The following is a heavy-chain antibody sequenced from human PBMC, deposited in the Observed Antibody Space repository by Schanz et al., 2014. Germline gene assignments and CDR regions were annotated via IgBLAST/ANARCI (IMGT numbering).Heavy chain of an antibody. V-gene: IGHV1-2*04. CDR3: ARLSVAGRPHVNYWYFDL. CDR1: GYTTFTDYY. Sequence: QVQLVQSGAEVKKPGPSVTVSCKASGYTTFTDYYIHWVRQAPGQGLEWMGWINPNSGDTNYAQKFQGWVTMTRDTSISTAYMEVSRLKSDDTAVYYCARLSVAGRPHVNYWYFDLWGRGTLVTVSS. J-gene: IGHJ2*01. CDR2: INPNSGDT. D-gene: IGHD6-19*01.